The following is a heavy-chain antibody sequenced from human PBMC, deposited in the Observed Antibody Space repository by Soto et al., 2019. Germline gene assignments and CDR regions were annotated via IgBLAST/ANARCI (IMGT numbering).Heavy chain of an antibody. CDR1: RFTFSTSG. V-gene: IGHV3-30*18. Sequence: QVQLVESGGGVVQPGRSLRLSCAASRFTFSTSGMHLVRQAPGKGLEWVAVISYDGSSKYYADSVKGRFTISRDNSKNTLYLQMNSLRAEDTAVYYCAKERNPSFFDIWGQGTMVTVSS. CDR3: AKERNPSFFDI. CDR2: ISYDGSSK. J-gene: IGHJ3*02.